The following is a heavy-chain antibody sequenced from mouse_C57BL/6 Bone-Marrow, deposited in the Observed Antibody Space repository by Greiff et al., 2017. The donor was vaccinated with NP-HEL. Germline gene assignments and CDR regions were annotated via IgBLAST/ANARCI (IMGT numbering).Heavy chain of an antibody. CDR1: GFNIKDDY. V-gene: IGHV14-4*01. CDR2: IDPANGDT. D-gene: IGHD1-1*01. J-gene: IGHJ2*01. Sequence: VQLKESGAELVRPGASVKLSCTASGFNIKDDYMHWVKQRPEQGLEWIGWIDPANGDTEYASKFQGKATITADTSSNTAYLQLSSLTSEDTAVYYCTSFITTALGDYWGQGTTLTVSS. CDR3: TSFITTALGDY.